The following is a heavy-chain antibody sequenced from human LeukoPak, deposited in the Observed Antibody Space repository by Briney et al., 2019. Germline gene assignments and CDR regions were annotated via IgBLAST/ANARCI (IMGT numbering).Heavy chain of an antibody. D-gene: IGHD6-13*01. CDR2: ISYDGSNK. Sequence: QPGGSLRLSCAASGFTFSSYAMPWVRQAPGKGLEWVAVISYDGSNKYYADSVKGRFTISRDNSKNTLYLQMNSLRAEDTAVYYCARGSAAAASTFDYWGQGTLVTVSS. CDR3: ARGSAAAASTFDY. J-gene: IGHJ4*02. CDR1: GFTFSSYA. V-gene: IGHV3-30-3*01.